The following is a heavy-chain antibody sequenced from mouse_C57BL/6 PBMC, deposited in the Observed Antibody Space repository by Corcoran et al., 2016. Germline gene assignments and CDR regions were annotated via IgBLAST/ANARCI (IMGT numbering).Heavy chain of an antibody. D-gene: IGHD1-1*01. Sequence: EVQLQQSGPELVKPGGSVKMSCKASGYTFTDYNMHWVKQSHGKSLEWIGYINPNNGGTSYNQKFKGKATLTVNKSSSTAYMELRSLTSEDSAVYYCARTPITTVNYFDYWGQGTTLTVSS. J-gene: IGHJ2*01. V-gene: IGHV1-22*01. CDR2: INPNNGGT. CDR1: GYTFTDYN. CDR3: ARTPITTVNYFDY.